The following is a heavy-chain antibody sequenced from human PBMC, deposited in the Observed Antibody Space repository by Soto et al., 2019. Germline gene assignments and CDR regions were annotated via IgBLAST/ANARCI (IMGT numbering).Heavy chain of an antibody. CDR1: GYIFSDYY. D-gene: IGHD6-19*01. CDR2: INPNSGDT. Sequence: QVQLVQSGAEVKKPGASVKVSCKASGYIFSDYYMHWVRQDPGQGLECRGWINPNSGDTIYAQKFQGRVTVTGDPSISTAYMELSRLTSDDTAVYYCVRGRAVAGINDEAFDLWGQGTMVTVSS. CDR3: VRGRAVAGINDEAFDL. J-gene: IGHJ3*01. V-gene: IGHV1-2*02.